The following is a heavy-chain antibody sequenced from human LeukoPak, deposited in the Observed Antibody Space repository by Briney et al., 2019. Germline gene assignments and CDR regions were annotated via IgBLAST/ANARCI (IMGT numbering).Heavy chain of an antibody. CDR1: GFKFSDDY. CDR2: ISRCSSNI. J-gene: IGHJ5*02. V-gene: IGHV3-11*01. Sequence: GVSLRLSCAASGFKFSDDYMSWIRQPPGKGVEWIAYISRCSSNIWSAASVRGRFSISRDNAKNSLFLQMDCLGVEDTAVYYCVRDVGGDYVPQRFEPWGHATLVIVSS. CDR3: VRDVGGDYVPQRFEP. D-gene: IGHD3-10*02.